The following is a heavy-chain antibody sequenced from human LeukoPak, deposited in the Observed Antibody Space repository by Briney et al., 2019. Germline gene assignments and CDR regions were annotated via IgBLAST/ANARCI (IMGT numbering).Heavy chain of an antibody. CDR1: GGSFSGYY. D-gene: IGHD3-10*01. CDR3: ARDAAYYYGSGSYRNGFDY. V-gene: IGHV4-34*01. J-gene: IGHJ4*02. Sequence: SETLSLTCAAYGGSFSGYYWSWIRQPPGKGLEWIGEINHSGSTNYNPSLKSRVTISVDTSKSQFSLKLSSVTAADTAVYYCARDAAYYYGSGSYRNGFDYWGQGSLVTVSS. CDR2: INHSGST.